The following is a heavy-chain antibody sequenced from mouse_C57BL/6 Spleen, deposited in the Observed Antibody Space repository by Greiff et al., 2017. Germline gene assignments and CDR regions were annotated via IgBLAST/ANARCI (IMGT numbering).Heavy chain of an antibody. J-gene: IGHJ3*01. CDR2: IHPNSGST. V-gene: IGHV1-64*01. Sequence: VQLQQPGAELVKPGASVKLSCKASGYTFTSYWMHWVKQRPGQGLEWIGMIHPNSGSTNYNEKFKSKATLTVDKASSTAYMQLSSLTSEDSAVYYCAQVELSWFAYWGQGTLVTVSA. CDR1: GYTFTSYW. CDR3: AQVELSWFAY.